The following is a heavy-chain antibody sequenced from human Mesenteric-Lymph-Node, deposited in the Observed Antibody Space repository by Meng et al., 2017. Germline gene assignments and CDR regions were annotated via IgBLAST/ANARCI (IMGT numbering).Heavy chain of an antibody. V-gene: IGHV3-48*03. CDR3: ARQRGGYCSGTSCSKVSDY. CDR2: ISSSASDI. Sequence: GGSLRLSCVASGFTFSSYELNWVRQAPGKGLEWVSYISSSASDIYYADSVKGRFTVSRDNAKNSLYLQMNSLRAEDTAVYYCARQRGGYCSGTSCSKVSDYWGQGTLVTVSS. D-gene: IGHD2-2*01. J-gene: IGHJ4*02. CDR1: GFTFSSYE.